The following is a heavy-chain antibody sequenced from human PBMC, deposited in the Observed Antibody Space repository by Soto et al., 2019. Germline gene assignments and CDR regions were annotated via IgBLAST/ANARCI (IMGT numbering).Heavy chain of an antibody. J-gene: IGHJ4*02. D-gene: IGHD1-1*01. CDR1: AFTFSSYS. V-gene: IGHV3-21*01. Sequence: EVQLVESGGGLVKPGGSLRLSCAASAFTFSSYSMNWVRQAPGKGLEWVSSISSSSSYIYYADSVKGRFTISRDNAKNSLYLQMNSLRAEDTAVYYCARDAGTTGTTNYWGQGTLVTVSS. CDR3: ARDAGTTGTTNY. CDR2: ISSSSSYI.